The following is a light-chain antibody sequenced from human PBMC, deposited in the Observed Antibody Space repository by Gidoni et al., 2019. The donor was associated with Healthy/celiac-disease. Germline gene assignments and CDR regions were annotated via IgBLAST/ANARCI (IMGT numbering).Light chain of an antibody. Sequence: EIVFTQSPGTLSLSPGERATLSCRASQSVSSSYLAWYQQKPGQAHRLLIYGASSRATGIPDRFSGSGSGKDFTITISRLEPEDFAVYYCQQYGSSPWTFGQGTKVEIK. J-gene: IGKJ1*01. V-gene: IGKV3-20*01. CDR2: GAS. CDR3: QQYGSSPWT. CDR1: QSVSSSY.